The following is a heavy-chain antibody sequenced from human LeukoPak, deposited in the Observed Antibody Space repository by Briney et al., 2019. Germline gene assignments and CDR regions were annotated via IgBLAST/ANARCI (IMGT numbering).Heavy chain of an antibody. D-gene: IGHD3-9*01. CDR3: AKSALLRYFDWLTNWFDP. CDR2: ISGSGGST. CDR1: GFTFSSYG. V-gene: IGHV3-23*01. J-gene: IGHJ5*02. Sequence: PGGTLRLSCAGSGFTFSSYGMSWVRQAPGKGLEWVSGISGSGGSTYYADSVKGRFTISRDNSKNTLYLQMNSLRAEDTAVYYCAKSALLRYFDWLTNWFDPWGQGTLVTVSS.